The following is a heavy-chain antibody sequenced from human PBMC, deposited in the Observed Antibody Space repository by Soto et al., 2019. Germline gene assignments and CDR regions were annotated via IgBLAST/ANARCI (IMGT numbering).Heavy chain of an antibody. CDR3: ARTPLL. J-gene: IGHJ4*02. V-gene: IGHV4-31*03. CDR2: IYYSGST. Sequence: TLSLTCTFSGCSIRSGGFYWSWIRQHPGKGLEWIGYIYYSGSTYNNPSLKSRVTISVDTSKNQFSLKLYSVTAADTAVYYCARTPLLWGQGTLVTVSS. CDR1: GCSIRSGGFY.